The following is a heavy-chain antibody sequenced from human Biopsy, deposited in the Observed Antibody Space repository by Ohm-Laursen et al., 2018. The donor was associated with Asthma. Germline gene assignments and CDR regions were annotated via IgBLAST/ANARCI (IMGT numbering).Heavy chain of an antibody. D-gene: IGHD6-13*01. V-gene: IGHV3-9*01. CDR3: VKDIRLQLWGFDS. CDR2: VSWNSGSI. J-gene: IGHJ4*02. CDR1: GFTFDDYA. Sequence: SLRLSCAASGFTFDDYAMHWVRHAPGKGLEWVSGVSWNSGSIDYADSVKGRFTISRDNAKNSLYLQMNSLRGADTALYYCVKDIRLQLWGFDSWGQGTLVTVSS.